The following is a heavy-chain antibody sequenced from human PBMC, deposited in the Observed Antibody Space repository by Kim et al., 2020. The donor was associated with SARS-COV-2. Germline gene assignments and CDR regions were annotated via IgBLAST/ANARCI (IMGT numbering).Heavy chain of an antibody. V-gene: IGHV4-59*01. D-gene: IGHD3-22*01. CDR2: IYYSGST. CDR1: GGSISSYY. J-gene: IGHJ5*02. Sequence: SETLSLTCTVSGGSISSYYWSWIRQPPGKGLEWIGYIYYSGSTNYNPSLKSRVTISVDTSKNQFSLKLSSVTAADTAVYYCARESDYYDSSGYYYDRNWFDPWGQGTLVTVSS. CDR3: ARESDYYDSSGYYYDRNWFDP.